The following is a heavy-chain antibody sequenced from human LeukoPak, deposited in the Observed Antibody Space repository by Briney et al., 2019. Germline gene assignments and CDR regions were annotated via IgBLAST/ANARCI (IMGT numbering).Heavy chain of an antibody. J-gene: IGHJ4*02. CDR1: GFTVSSNY. Sequence: GGSLRLSCAASGFTVSSNYMSWVRQAPGKGLEWVSVIYSGGSTYYADSVKGRFTISRDNSKNTLYLQMNSLRAEDTAVYYCASATVTTGGSIGYWGQGTLVTVSS. CDR3: ASATVTTGGSIGY. D-gene: IGHD4-17*01. CDR2: IYSGGST. V-gene: IGHV3-66*01.